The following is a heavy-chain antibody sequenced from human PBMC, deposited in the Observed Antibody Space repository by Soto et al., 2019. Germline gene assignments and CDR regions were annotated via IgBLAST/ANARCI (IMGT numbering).Heavy chain of an antibody. J-gene: IGHJ6*02. CDR2: IYYSGST. Sequence: SETLSLTCTFSCGSISSYYWSWIRQPPGKGLEWIGYIYYSGSTNYNPSLKSRVTISVDTSKNQFSLKLSSVTAADTAVYYCASGGGWSPGYYYYGMDVWGQGTTVTVSS. CDR1: CGSISSYY. CDR3: ASGGGWSPGYYYYGMDV. D-gene: IGHD6-19*01. V-gene: IGHV4-59*01.